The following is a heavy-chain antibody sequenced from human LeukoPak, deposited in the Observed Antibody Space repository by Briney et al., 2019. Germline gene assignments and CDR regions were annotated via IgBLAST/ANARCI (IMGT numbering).Heavy chain of an antibody. J-gene: IGHJ4*02. Sequence: ASVKVSCKASGYTLSSYGIGWVRQAPGRGLEWMGWINTDTGNTDYVQKFQGSVTMTKDTSTNTAYMELTSLRFDDTAVYYCARLLTGSLLYYWGQGTLVTVSS. D-gene: IGHD3-9*01. CDR1: GYTLSSYG. CDR2: INTDTGNT. CDR3: ARLLTGSLLYY. V-gene: IGHV1-18*01.